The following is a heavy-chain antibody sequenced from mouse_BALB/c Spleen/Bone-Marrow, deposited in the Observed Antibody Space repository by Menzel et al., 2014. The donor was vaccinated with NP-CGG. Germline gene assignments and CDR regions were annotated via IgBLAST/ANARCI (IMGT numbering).Heavy chain of an antibody. CDR3: ARSIYDGYSEAMDY. D-gene: IGHD2-3*01. J-gene: IGHJ4*01. CDR1: GYAFTNYL. V-gene: IGHV1-54*03. CDR2: NNPGSGGT. Sequence: VQLQQSGAELVRPGTSVKVSCKASGYAFTNYLIEWVKQRPGQGLEWIGVNNPGSGGTNYNEKFKGKATLTADKSSSTVYMQLSSLTSDDPAVYFCARSIYDGYSEAMDYWGQGTSVTVSS.